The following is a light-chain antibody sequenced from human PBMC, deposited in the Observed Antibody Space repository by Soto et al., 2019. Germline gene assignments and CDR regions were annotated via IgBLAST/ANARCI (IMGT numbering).Light chain of an antibody. CDR2: GAS. Sequence: EIVMTQSPATLSVSPGERATLSCRASQSISSKLGWDQQRPGQAPRLLIYGASTMATGIPGRFSVSGSGSEFTLSISSLQSEDSAVYYCQQYNSCTTITFGQGTRLEIK. J-gene: IGKJ5*01. CDR1: QSISSK. V-gene: IGKV3-15*01. CDR3: QQYNSCTTIT.